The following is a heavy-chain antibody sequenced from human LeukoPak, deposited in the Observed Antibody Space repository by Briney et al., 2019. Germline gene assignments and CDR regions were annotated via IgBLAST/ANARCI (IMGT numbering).Heavy chain of an antibody. V-gene: IGHV3-30-3*01. CDR1: GFTFSSYA. J-gene: IGHJ4*02. CDR2: ISHDGSNK. D-gene: IGHD3-22*01. Sequence: PGGSLRLSCAASGFTFSSYAVHWVRQAPGKGLEWVAVISHDGSNKYYADSVKGRFTISRDNSKNTLYLQMNSLRAEDTAVYYCARDTVDYYDSSGYIDYWGQGTLVTVPS. CDR3: ARDTVDYYDSSGYIDY.